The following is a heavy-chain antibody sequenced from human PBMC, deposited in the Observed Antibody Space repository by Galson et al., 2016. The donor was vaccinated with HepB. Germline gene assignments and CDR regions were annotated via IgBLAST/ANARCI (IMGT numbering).Heavy chain of an antibody. CDR2: IYSSGNT. Sequence: SLRLSCAASGFTVSNNYMRWVRQAPGKALEWVSLIYSSGNTNYADSVKGRFTISRDSSKNTVYLQMNSLRVDDTAVYYCARGGGAAAAAWGQGTLVTVSS. J-gene: IGHJ5*02. D-gene: IGHD6-13*01. CDR1: GFTVSNNY. CDR3: ARGGGAAAAA. V-gene: IGHV3-53*01.